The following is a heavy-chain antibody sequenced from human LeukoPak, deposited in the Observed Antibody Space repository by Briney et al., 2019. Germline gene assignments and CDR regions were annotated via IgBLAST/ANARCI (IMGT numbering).Heavy chain of an antibody. V-gene: IGHV5-51*01. J-gene: IGHJ3*02. D-gene: IGHD3-10*01. CDR2: IYPADSDT. CDR1: GYSFTNYW. Sequence: GESLKISCRGSGYSFTNYWIGWVRQTPGKGLEYMGIIYPADSDTRYSPSFQGQVTISADRSISTAYLQWSSLKASDTAIYYCATLGNYYDSGQRPFDIWGQGTMVTVSS. CDR3: ATLGNYYDSGQRPFDI.